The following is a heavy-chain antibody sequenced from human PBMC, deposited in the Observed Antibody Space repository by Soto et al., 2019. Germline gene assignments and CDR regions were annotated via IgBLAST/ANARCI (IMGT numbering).Heavy chain of an antibody. CDR3: ARDFAYFDS. CDR2: VYHTGRT. Sequence: QVHLQESGPGLVKPSETLSLTCSVSGSSFKSGSYHWSWIRQPPGKGLEWIGYVYHTGRTSYNPSLKSRATISMDTSKNQFSLDLEFVTASDTAVYFFARDFAYFDSWGQGTRVIVSS. D-gene: IGHD3-3*01. CDR1: GSSFKSGSYH. J-gene: IGHJ4*02. V-gene: IGHV4-61*01.